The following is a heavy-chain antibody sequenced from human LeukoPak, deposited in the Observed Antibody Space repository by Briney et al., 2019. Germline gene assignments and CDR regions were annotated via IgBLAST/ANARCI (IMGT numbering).Heavy chain of an antibody. CDR1: GGPFSGYY. V-gene: IGHV4-34*01. D-gene: IGHD4-17*01. Sequence: SETLSLTCAVYGGPFSGYYWSWIRQPPGKGLEWIGEINHSGSTNYNPSLKSRVTISVDTSKNQFSLKLSSVTAADTAVYYCATTVVKFYSFDYWGQGTLVTVSS. J-gene: IGHJ4*02. CDR2: INHSGST. CDR3: ATTVVKFYSFDY.